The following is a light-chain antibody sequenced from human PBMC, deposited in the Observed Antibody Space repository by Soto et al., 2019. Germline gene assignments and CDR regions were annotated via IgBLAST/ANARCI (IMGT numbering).Light chain of an antibody. CDR2: LNNDGSH. CDR3: QTWAPGAWV. V-gene: IGLV4-69*01. CDR1: SGHSIYV. J-gene: IGLJ3*02. Sequence: QSVLTQSPSVSAYLGASVKLTCTLTSGHSIYVIAWHQQQPAKGPRLLMKLNNDGSHTKGDGIPARFSGSSSGAEWYLTISSRQSEDEGGYYCQTWAPGAWVFGGGTKLTVL.